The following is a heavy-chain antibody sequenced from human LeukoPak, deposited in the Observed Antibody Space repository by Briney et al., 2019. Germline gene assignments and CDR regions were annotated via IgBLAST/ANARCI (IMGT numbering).Heavy chain of an antibody. V-gene: IGHV3-48*01. J-gene: IGHJ4*02. Sequence: PGGSLRLSCAASGFTFSSYSMNWVRQAPGKGLEWVSYISSSSTIYYADSVKGRFTISRDNAKNSLYLQMNSLRAEDTAVYYCARAYDFWSGPGGYWGQGTLVTVSS. CDR2: ISSSSTI. CDR1: GFTFSSYS. D-gene: IGHD3-3*01. CDR3: ARAYDFWSGPGGY.